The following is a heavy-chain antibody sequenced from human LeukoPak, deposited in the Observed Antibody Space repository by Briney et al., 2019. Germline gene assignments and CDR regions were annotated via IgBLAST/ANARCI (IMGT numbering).Heavy chain of an antibody. J-gene: IGHJ4*02. CDR2: IYNNGNT. CDR3: AREVTGGNPFDY. V-gene: IGHV3-53*01. D-gene: IGHD4-23*01. Sequence: GGSLRLSCAVSGFTVSSNYMSWVRQAPGKGLEWVSVIYNNGNTYYADSVKGRFTISRDNSKNTLYLQMNSLRAEDTAVYYCAREVTGGNPFDYWGQGTLVTVSS. CDR1: GFTVSSNY.